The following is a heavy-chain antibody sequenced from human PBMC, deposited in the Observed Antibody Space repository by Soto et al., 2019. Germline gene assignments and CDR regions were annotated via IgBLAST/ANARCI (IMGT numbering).Heavy chain of an antibody. CDR2: IYYSGST. Sequence: SETLSLTCTVSGGSISTYYWSWIRQPPGKGLEWIAYIYYSGSTNYNPSLKSRVTISVDTSKNQFSLKLSSVTAADTAVYYCVRSHYYFDYWGQGTPVTVSS. J-gene: IGHJ4*02. CDR1: GGSISTYY. CDR3: VRSHYYFDY. V-gene: IGHV4-59*01.